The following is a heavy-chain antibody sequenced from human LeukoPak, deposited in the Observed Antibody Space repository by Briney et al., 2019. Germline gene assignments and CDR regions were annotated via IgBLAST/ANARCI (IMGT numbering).Heavy chain of an antibody. CDR2: IFNSGIT. D-gene: IGHD5-24*01. Sequence: SETLSLTCTVSGGPISSDYWSWIRQPPGKGLEWIGYIFNSGITNYNPSLKSRVTISVDTSKNQISLKLTSVTAADTAVYYCARVGADGYNFDYWGQGTLVTVSS. CDR1: GGPISSDY. J-gene: IGHJ4*02. CDR3: ARVGADGYNFDY. V-gene: IGHV4-59*01.